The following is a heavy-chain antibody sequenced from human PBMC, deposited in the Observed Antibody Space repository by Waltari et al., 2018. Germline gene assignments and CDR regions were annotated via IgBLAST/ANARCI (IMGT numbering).Heavy chain of an antibody. CDR1: GYSISSGYY. Sequence: QVQLQESGPGLVKPSETLSLTCAVSGYSISSGYYWGWIRQPPGQGLEWIGSIYHSGSTYYSPSLKSRVTISVDTSKNQFSTKLSSVTAADTAGYYCARGDITIVGVVSIANYFDYWGQGTLVTGSS. V-gene: IGHV4-38-2*01. CDR3: ARGDITIVGVVSIANYFDY. J-gene: IGHJ4*02. CDR2: IYHSGST. D-gene: IGHD3-3*01.